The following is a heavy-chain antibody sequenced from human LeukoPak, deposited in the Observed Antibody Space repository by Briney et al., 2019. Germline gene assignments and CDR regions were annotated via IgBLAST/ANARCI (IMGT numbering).Heavy chain of an antibody. Sequence: ASVKVSCKASGYTFTGYYMHWVRQAPGQGLEWMGWINPNSGGTNYAQKFQGRVTMTRDTSISTAYMGLSRLRSDDTAVYYCARVHPKAKYYYDSSADYWGQGTLVTVSS. V-gene: IGHV1-2*02. CDR3: ARVHPKAKYYYDSSADY. CDR2: INPNSGGT. D-gene: IGHD3-22*01. CDR1: GYTFTGYY. J-gene: IGHJ4*02.